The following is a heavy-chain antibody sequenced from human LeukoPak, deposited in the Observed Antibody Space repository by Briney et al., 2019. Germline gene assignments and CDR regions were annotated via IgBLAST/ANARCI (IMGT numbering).Heavy chain of an antibody. CDR1: GGSMSNYD. V-gene: IGHV4-4*07. CDR3: ARGGYTIFDY. J-gene: IGHJ4*01. D-gene: IGHD1-1*01. Sequence: SETLSLTCTVSGGSMSNYDWSWLRQPAGKGLEFIGRIYSSGSTNYNPSLKSRVTMSVDTSKNQFSLRLSSVTAADSAMDYCARGGYTIFDYWGHGTLVTVSS. CDR2: IYSSGST.